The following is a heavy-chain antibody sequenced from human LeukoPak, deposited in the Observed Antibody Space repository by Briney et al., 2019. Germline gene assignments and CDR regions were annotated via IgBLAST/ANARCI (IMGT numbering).Heavy chain of an antibody. J-gene: IGHJ4*02. Sequence: ASVKVSCKASGYTFTSYDINWVRQATGQGLEWMGWINPNSGGTNYAQKFQGRVTMTRDTSISTAYMELSRLRSDDTAVYYCARDHSRVEPWLRYVDYWGQGTLVTVSS. V-gene: IGHV1-2*02. D-gene: IGHD5-12*01. CDR2: INPNSGGT. CDR3: ARDHSRVEPWLRYVDY. CDR1: GYTFTSYD.